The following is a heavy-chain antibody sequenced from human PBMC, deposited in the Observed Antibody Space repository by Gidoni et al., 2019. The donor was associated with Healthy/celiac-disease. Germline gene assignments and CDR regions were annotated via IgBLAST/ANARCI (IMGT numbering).Heavy chain of an antibody. CDR3: ARGIEVVPAANNPPI. CDR2: INPNSGGT. V-gene: IGHV1-2*02. J-gene: IGHJ3*02. D-gene: IGHD2-2*01. CDR1: GYTFTGYY. Sequence: QVQLVQSGAEVKKPGASVKVSCKASGYTFTGYYMHWVRQAPGQWLEWMGWINPNSGGTNYAQKFQGRVTMTRDTSISTAYMELSRLRSDDTAVYYCARGIEVVPAANNPPIWGQGTMVTVSS.